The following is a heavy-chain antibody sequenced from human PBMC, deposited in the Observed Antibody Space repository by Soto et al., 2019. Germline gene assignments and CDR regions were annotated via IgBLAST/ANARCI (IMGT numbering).Heavy chain of an antibody. CDR3: ARGTWSGYKRDYFDF. Sequence: QVQLQESGPGLVKPSQTLSLTCTVSGGSISSGDYHWSWIRQSPGKGLEWIAYIYYSGGTYYNPSIESRVTISLDTSKNQFSLNLRSVTAADPAVYYCARGTWSGYKRDYFDFWGQGTLVTVSS. CDR1: GGSISSGDYH. D-gene: IGHD3-3*01. V-gene: IGHV4-30-4*01. J-gene: IGHJ4*02. CDR2: IYYSGGT.